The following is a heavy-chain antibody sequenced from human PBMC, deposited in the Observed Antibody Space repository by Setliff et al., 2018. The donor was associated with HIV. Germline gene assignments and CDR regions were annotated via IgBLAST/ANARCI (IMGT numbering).Heavy chain of an antibody. J-gene: IGHJ4*02. CDR3: ARRIAVANYYFDF. D-gene: IGHD6-19*01. Sequence: SETLSLTCTVSRDSISSSSDYWGWIRPSPRKGLECIGTIYSNGRTYYNTSLTSRVTMYLDTSKSQFSLKLRSVTATDTAVYYCARRIAVANYYFDFWGQGTLGTVS. CDR1: RDSISSSSDY. CDR2: IYSNGRT. V-gene: IGHV4-39*01.